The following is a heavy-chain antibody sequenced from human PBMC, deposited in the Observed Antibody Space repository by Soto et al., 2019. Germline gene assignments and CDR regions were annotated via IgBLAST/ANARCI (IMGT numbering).Heavy chain of an antibody. CDR3: AKSPARYSGSYYNNYYYGMDV. CDR2: ISGGGTT. J-gene: IGHJ6*02. CDR1: GFTFSTYA. Sequence: HPGGSLRLSCAASGFTFSTYAMSWVRQAPGKGLEWVSTISGGGTTYNADSVKGRFTISRDNSKNTLYLQMNSLRAEDTAVYYCAKSPARYSGSYYNNYYYGMDVWGQGTKVTVSS. V-gene: IGHV3-23*01. D-gene: IGHD1-26*01.